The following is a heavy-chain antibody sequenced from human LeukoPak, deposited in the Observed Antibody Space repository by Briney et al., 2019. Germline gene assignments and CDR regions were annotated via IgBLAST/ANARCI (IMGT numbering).Heavy chain of an antibody. CDR1: GFTFSSYS. D-gene: IGHD1-26*01. CDR3: ARKDSGSYGHAFDI. CDR2: ISSSSSTI. Sequence: GGSLRLSCAAPGFTFSSYSMNWVRQAPGKGLEWVSYISSSSSTIYYADSVKGRFTISRDNAKNSLYLQMNSLRAEDTAVYYCARKDSGSYGHAFDIWGQGTMVTVSS. V-gene: IGHV3-48*01. J-gene: IGHJ3*02.